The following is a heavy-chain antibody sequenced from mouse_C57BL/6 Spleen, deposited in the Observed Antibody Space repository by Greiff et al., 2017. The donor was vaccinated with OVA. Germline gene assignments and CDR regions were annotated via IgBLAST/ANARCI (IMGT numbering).Heavy chain of an antibody. CDR3: ARGDYSKPCAY. CDR1: GYAFSSSW. CDR2: IYPGDGDT. D-gene: IGHD2-5*01. Sequence: LQESGPELVKPGASVKISCKASGYAFSSSWMNWVKQRPGKGLEWIGRIYPGDGDTNYNGKFKGKATLTADKSSSTAYMQLSSLTSEDSAVYFCARGDYSKPCAYWGQGTLVTVSA. V-gene: IGHV1-82*01. J-gene: IGHJ3*01.